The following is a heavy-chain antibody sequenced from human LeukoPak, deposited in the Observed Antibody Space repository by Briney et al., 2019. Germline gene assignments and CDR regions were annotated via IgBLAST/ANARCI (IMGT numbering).Heavy chain of an antibody. Sequence: SETLSLTCSVSGGSISTYFWSWIRQPPGKGLEWIGYISDSGSTDYNPSLKSRVTISVNTSKNQISLKLSSVTAADTAVYYCARDKGPYWYFDLWGRGTLVTVSS. CDR2: ISDSGST. CDR1: GGSISTYF. CDR3: ARDKGPYWYFDL. V-gene: IGHV4-59*01. J-gene: IGHJ2*01.